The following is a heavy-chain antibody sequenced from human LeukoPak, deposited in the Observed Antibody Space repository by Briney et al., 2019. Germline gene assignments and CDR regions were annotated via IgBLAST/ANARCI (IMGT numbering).Heavy chain of an antibody. D-gene: IGHD5-12*01. Sequence: GGSLRLSCAASGFTFSSYVMNWVRQAPGKGLEWVSGISGSDYSTYYADSVKGRFTISRDNSKNTLYLQMNSLRAEDTAVYYCARGPSGYHNTGGQGTLVTVSS. V-gene: IGHV3-23*01. J-gene: IGHJ4*02. CDR1: GFTFSSYV. CDR3: ARGPSGYHNT. CDR2: ISGSDYST.